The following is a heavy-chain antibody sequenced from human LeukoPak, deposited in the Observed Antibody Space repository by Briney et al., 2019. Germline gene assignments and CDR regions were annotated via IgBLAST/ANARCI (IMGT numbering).Heavy chain of an antibody. V-gene: IGHV3-23*01. D-gene: IGHD2-8*01. Sequence: GGSLRLSCTTSGFASSNYAMNWVRQAPGKGPEWVSGISGFNTYYADSVKGRFTIFRDNSKNVLYLQMDRLRAEDTAVYSCAKDVCTSPRCLLYFDSWGQGTLVTVSS. CDR2: ISGFNT. J-gene: IGHJ4*02. CDR3: AKDVCTSPRCLLYFDS. CDR1: GFASSNYA.